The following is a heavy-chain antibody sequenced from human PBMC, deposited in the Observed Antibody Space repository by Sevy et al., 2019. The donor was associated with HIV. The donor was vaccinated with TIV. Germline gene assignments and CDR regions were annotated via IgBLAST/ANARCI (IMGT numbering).Heavy chain of an antibody. D-gene: IGHD2-21*01. CDR1: GFSFSSYG. Sequence: GGSLRLSCAASGFSFSSYGMHWVRQAPGKGLEWMSYIQYDGSNKDYADSVKGRFTISRDNSKNTLYLQMNSLRVEDTAVLYSVKEGGGEGGDHWGQGTLVTVSS. J-gene: IGHJ4*02. CDR2: IQYDGSNK. V-gene: IGHV3-30*02. CDR3: VKEGGGEGGDH.